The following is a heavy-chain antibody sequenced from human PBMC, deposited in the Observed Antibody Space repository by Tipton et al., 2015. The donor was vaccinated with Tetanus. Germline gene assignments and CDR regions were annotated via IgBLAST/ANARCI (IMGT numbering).Heavy chain of an antibody. J-gene: IGHJ4*02. D-gene: IGHD3-16*01. CDR1: GGSFSGYY. CDR3: ARDSRVLGPWFY. Sequence: GLVKPSETLSLTCAVYGGSFSGYYWSWIRQPPGKGLEWIGEINHSGSTNYNPSLKSRVTISVDTSKNQFSLKLSSVTATDTAVYYCARDSRVLGPWFYWGQGTLVTVSS. CDR2: INHSGST. V-gene: IGHV4-34*01.